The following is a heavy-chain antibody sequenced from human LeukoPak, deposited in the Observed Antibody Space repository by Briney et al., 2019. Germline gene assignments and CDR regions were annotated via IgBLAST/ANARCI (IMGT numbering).Heavy chain of an antibody. CDR3: ATYCTGGNCYSAEDYFDY. V-gene: IGHV5-51*01. CDR1: GYSFTSYW. D-gene: IGHD2-15*01. Sequence: GESLKISCKGSGYSFTSYWIGWVRQMPGKGLEWMGIIYPGDSDTRYSPSFQGQVTISADKSISTAYLQWRSLKASDTAMYYCATYCTGGNCYSAEDYFDYWGQGTLVTVSS. CDR2: IYPGDSDT. J-gene: IGHJ4*02.